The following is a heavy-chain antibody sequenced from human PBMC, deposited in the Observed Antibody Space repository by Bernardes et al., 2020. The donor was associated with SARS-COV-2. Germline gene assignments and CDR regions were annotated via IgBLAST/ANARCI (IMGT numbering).Heavy chain of an antibody. CDR1: GFTVRTNY. V-gene: IGHV3-66*01. Sequence: GGSLRLSCAVSGFTVRTNYLSWVRQAPGKGLEWVSVIYSGGSTYHADSVRGRFTISRDNSKNTLDLQMSSLRAEDTAVYYCERVEAGGTGYYGLDVWGQGTTVTVSS. CDR3: ERVEAGGTGYYGLDV. CDR2: IYSGGST. D-gene: IGHD3-16*01. J-gene: IGHJ6*02.